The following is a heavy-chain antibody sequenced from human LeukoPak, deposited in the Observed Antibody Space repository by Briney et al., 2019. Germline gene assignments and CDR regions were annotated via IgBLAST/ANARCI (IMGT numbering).Heavy chain of an antibody. CDR3: AKAFLQYQLFDAFDI. Sequence: GGSLRLSCAASGFTFSDYYMSWIRQAPGKGLEWVAYISSSGSTIYYADSVKGRFTISRDNSKNTLYLQMNSLRAEDTAVYYCAKAFLQYQLFDAFDIWGQGTMVTVSS. CDR2: ISSSGSTI. CDR1: GFTFSDYY. J-gene: IGHJ3*02. V-gene: IGHV3-11*01. D-gene: IGHD2-2*01.